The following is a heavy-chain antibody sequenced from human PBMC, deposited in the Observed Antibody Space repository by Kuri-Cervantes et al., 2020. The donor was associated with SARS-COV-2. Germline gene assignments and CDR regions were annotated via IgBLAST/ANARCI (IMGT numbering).Heavy chain of an antibody. V-gene: IGHV4-59*01. CDR1: GGSFSDYY. D-gene: IGHD2-15*01. J-gene: IGHJ5*02. Sequence: ESLKISCAVYGGSFSDYYWTWIRQPPGKGLEWIGYIYHSGSTNYNPSLKSRVTISVDTSKNQFSLKLSSVTAADTAVYYCARVVRGWYPQGRKGDWFDPWGQGTLVTVSS. CDR2: IYHSGST. CDR3: ARVVRGWYPQGRKGDWFDP.